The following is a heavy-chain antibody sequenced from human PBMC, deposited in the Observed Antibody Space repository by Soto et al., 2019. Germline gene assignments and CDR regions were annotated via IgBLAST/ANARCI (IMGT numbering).Heavy chain of an antibody. CDR1: GYTFTSYG. CDR3: ARANGGKDSSSSGRGHVDY. Sequence: GASVKVSCKASGYTFTSYGISWVRQAPGQGLEWMGWISAYNGNTNYAQKLQGRVTMTTDTSTSTAYMELRSLRSDDTAVYYCARANGGKDSSSSGRGHVDYWGQGTLVTVSS. J-gene: IGHJ4*02. V-gene: IGHV1-18*01. CDR2: ISAYNGNT. D-gene: IGHD6-6*01.